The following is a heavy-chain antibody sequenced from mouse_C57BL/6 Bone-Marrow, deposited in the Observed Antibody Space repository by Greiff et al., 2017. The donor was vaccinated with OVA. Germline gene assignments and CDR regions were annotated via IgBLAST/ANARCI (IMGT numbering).Heavy chain of an antibody. Sequence: VQLVESGAELARPGASVTLSCKASGYTFTSYGISWVKQRTGQGLEWIGEIYPRSGNTYYNEKFKGKATLTADKSSSTAYMELRSLTTEDSAVYFCARGVRRMDYWGQGTSVTVSS. V-gene: IGHV1-81*01. J-gene: IGHJ4*01. D-gene: IGHD2-14*01. CDR3: ARGVRRMDY. CDR2: IYPRSGNT. CDR1: GYTFTSYG.